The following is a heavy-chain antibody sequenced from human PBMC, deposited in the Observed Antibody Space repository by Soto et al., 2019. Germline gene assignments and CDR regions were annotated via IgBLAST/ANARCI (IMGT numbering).Heavy chain of an antibody. CDR1: GSTFTSSV. V-gene: IGHV3-23*01. Sequence: SGGSLRLSCAASGSTFTSSVMAWVRRPPGRGLEWISSLGLIPRHTFYADSVKGRFTISRDNSGTTLYLQMTGLTFDDTAVYYCAAYADGPYRPPYDYWGQGTQVTVSS. D-gene: IGHD3-16*02. CDR2: LGLIPRHT. CDR3: AAYADGPYRPPYDY. J-gene: IGHJ4*02.